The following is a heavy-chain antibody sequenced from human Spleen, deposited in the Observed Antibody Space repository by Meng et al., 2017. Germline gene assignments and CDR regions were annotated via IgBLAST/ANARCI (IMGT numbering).Heavy chain of an antibody. Sequence: QVPLQQGGAGLLQPSEPLSLTCVVSGGSFSDYYWSWIRQPPGKGLEWIGEINHSGSTNYNPSLESRATISVDTSQNNLSLKLSSVTAADSAVYYCARGPTTMAHDFDYWGQGTLVTVSS. D-gene: IGHD4-11*01. CDR2: INHSGST. J-gene: IGHJ4*02. CDR3: ARGPTTMAHDFDY. V-gene: IGHV4-34*01. CDR1: GGSFSDYY.